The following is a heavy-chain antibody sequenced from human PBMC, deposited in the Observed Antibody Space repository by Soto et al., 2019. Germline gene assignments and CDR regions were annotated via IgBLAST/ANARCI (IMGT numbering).Heavy chain of an antibody. CDR1: QFSLSTRGMG. J-gene: IGHJ6*02. CDR2: IHCNDDL. CDR3: AQRTGDYGLDV. V-gene: IGHV2-5*01. Sequence: SAATLVNPTATLTLTSSFSQFSLSTRGMGVAWIGQTPGRALEWLALIHCNDDLRYSPSPKNRLTITKDTTKNQVVLTMTNIDPVDAATYYFAQRTGDYGLDVWGQGTMVTVSS.